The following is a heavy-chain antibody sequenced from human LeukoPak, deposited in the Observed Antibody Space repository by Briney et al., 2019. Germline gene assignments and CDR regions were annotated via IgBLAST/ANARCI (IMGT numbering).Heavy chain of an antibody. CDR3: ARSIGADFWSGYYLRAGREYYFDY. CDR1: GYTFTGYY. Sequence: ASAKVSCKASGYTFTGYYMHWVRQAPGQGLEWMGWINPNSGGTNYAQKFQGWVTMTRDTSISTAYMELSRLRSDDTAVYYCARSIGADFWSGYYLRAGREYYFDYWGQGTLVTVSS. J-gene: IGHJ4*02. D-gene: IGHD3-3*01. V-gene: IGHV1-2*04. CDR2: INPNSGGT.